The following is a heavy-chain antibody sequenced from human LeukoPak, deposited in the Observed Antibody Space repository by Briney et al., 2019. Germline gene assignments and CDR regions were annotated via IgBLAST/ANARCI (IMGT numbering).Heavy chain of an antibody. D-gene: IGHD3-3*01. V-gene: IGHV1-18*01. Sequence: GASVKVSCKASGYTFTSYGISWVRQAPGQGLEWMGWISAYNGNTNYAQKLQGRVTMTTDTSTDTAYMELRSLRSDDTAVYYCARDRERFLEWFGDAFDIWGQGTMVTVSS. J-gene: IGHJ3*02. CDR2: ISAYNGNT. CDR3: ARDRERFLEWFGDAFDI. CDR1: GYTFTSYG.